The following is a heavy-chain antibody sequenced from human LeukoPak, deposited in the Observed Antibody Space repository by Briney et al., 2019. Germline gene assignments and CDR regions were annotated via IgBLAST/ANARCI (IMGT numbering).Heavy chain of an antibody. CDR2: ISSSGSTI. CDR3: ASSSYDSSGYYDY. Sequence: PGGSLRLSCTASGFTFSNYAMNWVRQAPGKGLEWVSYISSSGSTIYYADSVKGRFTISRDNAKNSLYLQMNSLRAEDTAVYYCASSSYDSSGYYDYWGQGTLVTVSS. CDR1: GFTFSNYA. V-gene: IGHV3-48*04. J-gene: IGHJ4*02. D-gene: IGHD3-22*01.